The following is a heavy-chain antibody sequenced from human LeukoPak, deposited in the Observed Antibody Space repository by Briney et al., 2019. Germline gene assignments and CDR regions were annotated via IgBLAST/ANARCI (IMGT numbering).Heavy chain of an antibody. D-gene: IGHD7-27*01. CDR3: ADYTISNWGSGSDAFDI. CDR1: GGSFRGYY. CDR2: INHSGST. V-gene: IGHV4-34*01. J-gene: IGHJ3*02. Sequence: PAETLSLTCAVYGGSFRGYYWSWIRQPPGKGLEWIGEINHSGSTNYNPSLKSRVTISLDTSMKKFSLKLNSVTAADTAVYYCADYTISNWGSGSDAFDIWGQGTMVTVSS.